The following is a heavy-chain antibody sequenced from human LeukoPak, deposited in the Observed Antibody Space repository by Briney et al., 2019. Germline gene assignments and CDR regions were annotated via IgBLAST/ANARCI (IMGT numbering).Heavy chain of an antibody. Sequence: GGSLRLSCAASGFTFSTYLMHWVRQAPGKGLVWVSRKSDGSTNYADSVKGRFTISRDNAKNTVSLQMNSLRPEDTGVYYCARAPSEIGGYYPEYFRHWGQGTLVTVSS. J-gene: IGHJ1*01. CDR3: ARAPSEIGGYYPEYFRH. D-gene: IGHD3-22*01. CDR1: GFTFSTYL. CDR2: KSDGST. V-gene: IGHV3-74*01.